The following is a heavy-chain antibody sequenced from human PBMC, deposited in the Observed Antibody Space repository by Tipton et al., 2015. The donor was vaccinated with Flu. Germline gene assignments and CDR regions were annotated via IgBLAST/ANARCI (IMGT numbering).Heavy chain of an antibody. V-gene: IGHV3-11*01. CDR2: LSDSGSTI. Sequence: TLSLTCTVSGDSMRSDYYMSWIRQVPGKRLEWLSHLSDSGSTINYADSVKGRFTISRDNAKNSLYLQMNSLRAEDTAVYYCARDHPPSITVLGEITDYFGMDVWGQGTTVTVSS. J-gene: IGHJ6*02. CDR1: GDSMRSDYY. CDR3: ARDHPPSITVLGEITDYFGMDV. D-gene: IGHD3-3*01.